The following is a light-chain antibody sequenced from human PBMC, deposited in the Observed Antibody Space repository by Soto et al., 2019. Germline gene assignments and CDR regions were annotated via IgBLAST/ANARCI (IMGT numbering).Light chain of an antibody. V-gene: IGKV3-15*01. CDR1: QSISTY. Sequence: EIVMTQSPASLSVSPGERATLSCRANQSISTYLSWYQQKPGQAPRLLIYGASTMATGIPGRFSGSGSGTEFNLTISSLQSEGFAVYYCQQYNNWPPWTFGQENKVEIK. CDR3: QQYNNWPPWT. J-gene: IGKJ1*01. CDR2: GAS.